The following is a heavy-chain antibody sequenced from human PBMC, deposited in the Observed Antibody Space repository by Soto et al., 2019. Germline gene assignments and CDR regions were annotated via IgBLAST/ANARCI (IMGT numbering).Heavy chain of an antibody. J-gene: IGHJ6*02. CDR3: AKTFYSYYYYAMDV. CDR2: ISAGGHST. CDR1: GLTFSNYA. V-gene: IGHV3-23*01. Sequence: QLLESGGGLVQPGGSLRLSCAASGLTFSNYAMSWVRQAPGKGLESVSVISAGGHSTHYADSVKGRFTIYRDNSKNTLYLQVNSLRAEDTAIYYCAKTFYSYYYYAMDVWGQGTTVTVSS. D-gene: IGHD4-4*01.